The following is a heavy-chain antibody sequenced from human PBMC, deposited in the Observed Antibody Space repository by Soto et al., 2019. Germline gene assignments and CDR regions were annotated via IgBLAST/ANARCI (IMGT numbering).Heavy chain of an antibody. CDR3: ARVGYCSSTSCHPLGAFDI. J-gene: IGHJ3*02. CDR1: GYTFTSYG. D-gene: IGHD2-2*03. CDR2: ISAYNGNT. V-gene: IGHV1-18*04. Sequence: GASVKVSCKASGYTFTSYGISWVRQAPGQGLEWMGWISAYNGNTNYAQKLQGRATMTTDTSTSTAYMELRSLRSDDTAVYYCARVGYCSSTSCHPLGAFDIWGQGTMVTVSS.